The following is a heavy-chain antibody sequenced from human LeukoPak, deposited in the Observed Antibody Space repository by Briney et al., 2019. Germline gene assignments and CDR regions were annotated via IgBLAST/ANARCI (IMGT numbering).Heavy chain of an antibody. Sequence: SETLSLTCTVSGGSISTYYWSWIRQPPGKGPEWIGYIDDSGTTNYNPSLKSRVTILIDRSKNQFSLRLSSVTAADTAVYYCARWLPHSGCLDYWGQGTLVTASS. J-gene: IGHJ4*02. D-gene: IGHD3-22*01. CDR2: IDDSGTT. CDR1: GGSISTYY. CDR3: ARWLPHSGCLDY. V-gene: IGHV4-59*01.